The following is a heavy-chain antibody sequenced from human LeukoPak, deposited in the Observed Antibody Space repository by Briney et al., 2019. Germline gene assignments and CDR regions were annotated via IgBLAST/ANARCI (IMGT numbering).Heavy chain of an antibody. CDR1: GFTFSSYG. J-gene: IGHJ4*02. Sequence: PGGSLRLSCAASGFTFSSYGMPWVRQAPGKGLEWVAVISYDGSNKYYADSVKGRFTISRDNSKNTLYLQMNSLRAEDTAVYYCAKAYSSGWYRSLHYWGQGTLVTVSS. V-gene: IGHV3-30*18. D-gene: IGHD6-19*01. CDR3: AKAYSSGWYRSLHY. CDR2: ISYDGSNK.